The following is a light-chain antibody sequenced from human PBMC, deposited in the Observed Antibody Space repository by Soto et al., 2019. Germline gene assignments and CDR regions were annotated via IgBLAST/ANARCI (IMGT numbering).Light chain of an antibody. J-gene: IGLJ2*01. V-gene: IGLV2-18*02. CDR1: STDVGSYNR. Sequence: QSALTQPPSVSGSPGQSVTISCTGTSTDVGSYNRVSWSQQPPGTAPKLMIYEVSYRPSGVPDRFSGSKSGNTASLTISGLQAEDEADYYCSSYTSSNSVVFGGGTKLTVL. CDR3: SSYTSSNSVV. CDR2: EVS.